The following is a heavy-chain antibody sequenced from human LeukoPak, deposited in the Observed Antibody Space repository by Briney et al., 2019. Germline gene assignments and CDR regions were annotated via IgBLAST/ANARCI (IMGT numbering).Heavy chain of an antibody. CDR2: ISYDGSNE. D-gene: IGHD2-15*01. Sequence: GGSLRLSCAASGFTFSTYGFHWVRQAPAKGLEWVAVISYDGSNEYYADSVKGRFTISRDNSKNTLYLQMNSLRAEDTAVYYCAGSKNFDYWGQGTLVTVSS. CDR1: GFTFSTYG. V-gene: IGHV3-30*03. J-gene: IGHJ4*02. CDR3: AGSKNFDY.